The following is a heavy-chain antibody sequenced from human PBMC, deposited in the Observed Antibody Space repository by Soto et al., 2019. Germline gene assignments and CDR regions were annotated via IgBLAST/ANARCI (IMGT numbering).Heavy chain of an antibody. V-gene: IGHV3-23*01. CDR2: ISGSHGST. Sequence: EVQLLESGGGLVQPGGSLRLSCAASGFTFSNYAMNWVRQAPEKGLEWVSGISGSHGSTYYADSVNGRFTISRENSKNMLYMQVNTLIVEDTAVYYCAKVSHGGGYDLDYWGQGTLVTDSS. D-gene: IGHD5-12*01. J-gene: IGHJ4*02. CDR1: GFTFSNYA. CDR3: AKVSHGGGYDLDY.